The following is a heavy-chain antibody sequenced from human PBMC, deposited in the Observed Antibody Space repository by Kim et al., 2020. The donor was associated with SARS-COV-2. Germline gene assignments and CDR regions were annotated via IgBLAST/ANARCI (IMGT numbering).Heavy chain of an antibody. CDR3: AKASGYDSSGHPFDY. V-gene: IGHV3-9*01. J-gene: IGHJ4*02. D-gene: IGHD3-22*01. Sequence: SVKGRFTTSRDNAKNSLYLQMNSLRAEDTALYYCAKASGYDSSGHPFDYWGQGTLVTVSS.